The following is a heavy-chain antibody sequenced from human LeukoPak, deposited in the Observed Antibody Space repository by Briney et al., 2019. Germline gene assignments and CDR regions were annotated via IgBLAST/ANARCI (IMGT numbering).Heavy chain of an antibody. J-gene: IGHJ4*02. V-gene: IGHV4-59*01. CDR2: IYYSGST. CDR1: GGSISSYY. D-gene: IGHD6-19*01. CDR3: ARVEATEAVAGFDY. Sequence: SETLSLTCTVSGGSISSYYWSWIRQPPGKGLEWIGYIYYSGSTNYNPSLKSRVTISVDTSKNQFSLKLSSVTAADTAVCYCARVEATEAVAGFDYWGQGTLVTVSS.